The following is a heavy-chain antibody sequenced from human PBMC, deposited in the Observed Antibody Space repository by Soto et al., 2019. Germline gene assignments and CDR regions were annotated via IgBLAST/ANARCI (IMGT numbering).Heavy chain of an antibody. Sequence: QVHLVQSGAEVKKPWASVKVSWKCSGYSFTTYGITWVRKAPGQGIEWMGWISAHNGNTNYAQKLQGRVTVTRDTSTSTAYMELRSLRSDDTAVYYCARGRYGDYWGQGALVTVSS. V-gene: IGHV1-18*01. J-gene: IGHJ4*02. D-gene: IGHD1-1*01. CDR1: GYSFTTYG. CDR2: ISAHNGNT. CDR3: ARGRYGDY.